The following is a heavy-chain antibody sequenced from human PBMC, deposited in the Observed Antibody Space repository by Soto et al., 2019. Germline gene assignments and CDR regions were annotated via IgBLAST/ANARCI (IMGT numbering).Heavy chain of an antibody. CDR3: AIRVDLVVVPDGLDI. D-gene: IGHD2-15*01. V-gene: IGHV1-18*01. Sequence: SGKGSFKPSGYTCTTYAISGVRQAPEQELEWMGWISAYNANTHYAQKLQGRVTMTIDTSTSTAYMELRSLRSDDTAVYYCAIRVDLVVVPDGLDIWGRGTMVTVSS. CDR1: GYTCTTYA. CDR2: ISAYNANT. J-gene: IGHJ3*02.